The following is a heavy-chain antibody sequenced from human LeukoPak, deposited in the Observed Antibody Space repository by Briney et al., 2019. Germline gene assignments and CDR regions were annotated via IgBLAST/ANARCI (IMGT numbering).Heavy chain of an antibody. CDR1: GGSISTYY. D-gene: IGHD5-12*01. V-gene: IGHV4-59*01. J-gene: IGHJ4*02. CDR2: IYYSGSI. Sequence: PSETLSLTCTVSGGSISTYYWSWIRQSPGKGLEWIGHIYYSGSIKYNPSLKSRVTISLDTSKNQFSLKLTSVIAADTAVYYCARGPYSGYTLRPLDYWGRGTLVTVSS. CDR3: ARGPYSGYTLRPLDY.